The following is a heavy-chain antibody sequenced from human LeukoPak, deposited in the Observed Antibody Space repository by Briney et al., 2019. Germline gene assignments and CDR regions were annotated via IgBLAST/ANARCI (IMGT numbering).Heavy chain of an antibody. CDR3: ARGYDILTGHIDY. J-gene: IGHJ4*02. Sequence: PGGSLRLSCAASGFTFSSYSMNWVLQAPGKGLEWVSSISSSSSYIYYADSVKGRFTISRDNAKNSLYLQMNSLRAEDTAVYYCARGYDILTGHIDYWGQGTLVTVSS. CDR2: ISSSSSYI. D-gene: IGHD3-9*01. CDR1: GFTFSSYS. V-gene: IGHV3-21*01.